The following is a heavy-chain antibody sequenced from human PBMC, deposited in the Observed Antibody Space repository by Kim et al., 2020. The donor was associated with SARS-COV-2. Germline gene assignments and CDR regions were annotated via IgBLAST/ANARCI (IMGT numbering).Heavy chain of an antibody. CDR2: INHSGST. CDR1: GGSFSGYY. D-gene: IGHD3-10*01. CDR3: ARPMNPRDYYGSGRGAFDI. V-gene: IGHV4-34*01. Sequence: SETLSLTCAVYGGSFSGYYWSWIRQPPGKGLEWIGEINHSGSTNYNPSLKSRVTISVDTSKNQFSLKLSSVTAADTAVYYCARPMNPRDYYGSGRGAFDIWGQGTMVTVSS. J-gene: IGHJ3*02.